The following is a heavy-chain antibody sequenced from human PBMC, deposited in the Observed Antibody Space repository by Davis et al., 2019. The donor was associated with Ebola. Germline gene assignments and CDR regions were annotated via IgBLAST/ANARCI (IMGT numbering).Heavy chain of an antibody. Sequence: GESLKISCAASGFTVSSNYMSWVRQAPGKGLEWVSVIYSGGSTYYADSVKGRFTISRDNSKNTLYLQMNSLRAEDTAVYYCARDNGYFDYWGQGTLVTVSS. V-gene: IGHV3-53*01. J-gene: IGHJ4*02. CDR2: IYSGGST. CDR3: ARDNGYFDY. D-gene: IGHD4-17*01. CDR1: GFTVSSNY.